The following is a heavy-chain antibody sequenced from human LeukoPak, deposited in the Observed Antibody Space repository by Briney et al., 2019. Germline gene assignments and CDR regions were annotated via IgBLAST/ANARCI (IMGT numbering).Heavy chain of an antibody. J-gene: IGHJ6*04. CDR2: ISSSGSTI. Sequence: GGSLRLSCAASGFTFSSYEMNWVRQAPGKGLQEVPYISSSGSTIYYADSVKGRFTISRDNAKNSLYLQMNSLRAADTAVYYCAELGITMIGGVWGKGTTVTISS. D-gene: IGHD3-10*02. CDR1: GFTFSSYE. V-gene: IGHV3-48*03. CDR3: AELGITMIGGV.